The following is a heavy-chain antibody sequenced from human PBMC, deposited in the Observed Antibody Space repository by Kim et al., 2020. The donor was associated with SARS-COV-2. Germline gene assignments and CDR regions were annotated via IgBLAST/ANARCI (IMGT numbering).Heavy chain of an antibody. J-gene: IGHJ4*02. CDR2: ISYDGSNK. V-gene: IGHV3-30-3*01. CDR1: GFTFSSYA. D-gene: IGHD7-27*01. Sequence: GGSLRLSCAASGFTFSSYAMHWVRQAPGKGLEWVAVISYDGSNKYYADSVKGRFTISRDNSKNTLYLQMNSLRAEDTAVYYCAREETLGINGYWGQGTLVTVSS. CDR3: AREETLGINGY.